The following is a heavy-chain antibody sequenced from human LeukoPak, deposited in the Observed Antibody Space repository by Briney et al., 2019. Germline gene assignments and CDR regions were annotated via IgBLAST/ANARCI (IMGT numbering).Heavy chain of an antibody. V-gene: IGHV4-59*01. CDR3: ARQEYSGYDRSFDY. D-gene: IGHD5-12*01. J-gene: IGHJ4*02. CDR2: THYSGTT. Sequence: PSETLSLTCTVSGGSINSYYWNWFRQPPGKGLEWIGYTHYSGTTNYNSSLKSRVIISLDTSKDQFSLKLSSVTAADTAMYYCARQEYSGYDRSFDYWGQGTLVTVSS. CDR1: GGSINSYY.